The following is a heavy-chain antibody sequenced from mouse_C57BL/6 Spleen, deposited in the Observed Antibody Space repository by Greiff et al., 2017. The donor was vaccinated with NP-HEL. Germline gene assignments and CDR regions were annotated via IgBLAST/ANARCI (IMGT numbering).Heavy chain of an antibody. CDR2: IDPSDSYT. CDR3: ASDLAWFAY. J-gene: IGHJ3*01. CDR1: GYTFTSYW. Sequence: QVQLQQPGAELVRPGTSVKLSCKASGYTFTSYWMHWVKQRPGQGLEWIGVIDPSDSYTNYNQKFKGKATLTVDTSSSTAYMQLSSLTSEDSAVYYCASDLAWFAYWGQGTLVTVSA. V-gene: IGHV1-59*01.